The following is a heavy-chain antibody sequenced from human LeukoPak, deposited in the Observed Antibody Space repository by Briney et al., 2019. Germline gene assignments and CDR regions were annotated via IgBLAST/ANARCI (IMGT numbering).Heavy chain of an antibody. CDR2: IYYSGST. V-gene: IGHV4-39*07. CDR1: GGSISSSSYY. J-gene: IGHJ6*03. CDR3: ARASGSSSWSPYYYYYYYMDV. D-gene: IGHD6-13*01. Sequence: SETLSLTCTVSGGSISSSSYYWGWIRQPPGKGLEWIGSIYYSGSTYYNPSLKSRVTISVDTSKNQFSLKLSSVTAADTAVYYCARASGSSSWSPYYYYYYYMDVWGKGTTVTVSS.